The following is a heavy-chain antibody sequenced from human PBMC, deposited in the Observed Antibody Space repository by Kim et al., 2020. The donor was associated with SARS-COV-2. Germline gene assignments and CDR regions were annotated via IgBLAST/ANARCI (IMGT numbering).Heavy chain of an antibody. D-gene: IGHD5-18*01. V-gene: IGHV4-61*01. CDR3: AREAWIQLWDNWYVDL. Sequence: SETLSLTCTVSGGSVSSGSYYWSWIRQPPGKGLEWIGYIYYSGSTNYNPSLKSRVTISVDTSKNQFSLKLSSVIAADTAVYYCAREAWIQLWDNWYVDLWDRGTLVTVSS. J-gene: IGHJ2*01. CDR2: IYYSGST. CDR1: GGSVSSGSYY.